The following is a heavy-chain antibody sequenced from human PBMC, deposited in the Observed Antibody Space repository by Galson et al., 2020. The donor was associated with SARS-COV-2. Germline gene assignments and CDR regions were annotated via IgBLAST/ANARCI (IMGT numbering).Heavy chain of an antibody. CDR3: ARRSSSGGGYSFEY. Sequence: GESLKISCEGSGYNFATFWIGWVRQMPGKGLEWMGNIYPDDSDTRYNPSFQGQVTISADKSINTAYLQWTRLKASDTAMYYCARRSSSGGGYSFEYWGQGTLVTVSS. V-gene: IGHV5-51*01. D-gene: IGHD2-21*01. CDR1: GYNFATFW. J-gene: IGHJ4*02. CDR2: IYPDDSDT.